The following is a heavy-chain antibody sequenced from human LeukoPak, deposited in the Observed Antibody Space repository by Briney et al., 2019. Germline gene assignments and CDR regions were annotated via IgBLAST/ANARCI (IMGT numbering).Heavy chain of an antibody. CDR3: ARVLGEYCSSTSCYMRLDYYYYYYMDV. V-gene: IGHV1-18*01. Sequence: GASVKVSCKASGYTFTSYGISWVRQAPGQGLEWMGWISAYNGNTNYAQKRQGRVTMTTDTSTSTAYMELRSLRSDDTAVYYCARVLGEYCSSTSCYMRLDYYYYYYMDVWGKGTTVTVSS. J-gene: IGHJ6*03. CDR2: ISAYNGNT. CDR1: GYTFTSYG. D-gene: IGHD2-2*02.